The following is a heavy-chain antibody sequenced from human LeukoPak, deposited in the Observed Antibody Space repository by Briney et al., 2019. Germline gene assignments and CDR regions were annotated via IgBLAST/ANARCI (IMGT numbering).Heavy chain of an antibody. CDR2: ISAYNGNT. Sequence: ASVKVSCKASGYTFTSYGISWVRQAPGQGLEWVGWISAYNGNTNYAQKLQGRVTMTTDTSTSTAYMELRSLRSDDTAVYYCARGIVVVPAAIAFDYWGQGTLVTVSS. CDR1: GYTFTSYG. J-gene: IGHJ4*02. CDR3: ARGIVVVPAAIAFDY. D-gene: IGHD2-2*02. V-gene: IGHV1-18*01.